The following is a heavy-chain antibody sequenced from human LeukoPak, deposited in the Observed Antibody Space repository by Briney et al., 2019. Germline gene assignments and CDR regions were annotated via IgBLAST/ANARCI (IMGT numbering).Heavy chain of an antibody. CDR1: GDSSTIYW. CDR3: GRSGWDY. D-gene: IGHD6-19*01. Sequence: GESLKISCRGSGDSSTIYWIGCEPQMPGQGLEWMGIIYPGDSDTRYSPSFQGHVTISADKSISTAYLPWSSLKAYGTAMYFCGRSGWDYWGQGTLVTVSS. J-gene: IGHJ4*02. CDR2: IYPGDSDT. V-gene: IGHV5-51*01.